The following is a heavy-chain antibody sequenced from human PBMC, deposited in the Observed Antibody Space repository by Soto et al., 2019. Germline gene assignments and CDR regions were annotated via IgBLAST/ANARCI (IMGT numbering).Heavy chain of an antibody. D-gene: IGHD3-10*01. V-gene: IGHV4-30-4*01. Sequence: PSETLYLTCTVSGGSISSGDYYWSWIRQPPGKGMEWIGYIYYSGSTYYNPSLKSRVTISVDTSKNQFSLKLSSVTAADTAVYYCAREGLELWFGEGSYYYYGMDVWGQGTTVTVSS. CDR3: AREGLELWFGEGSYYYYGMDV. J-gene: IGHJ6*02. CDR2: IYYSGST. CDR1: GGSISSGDYY.